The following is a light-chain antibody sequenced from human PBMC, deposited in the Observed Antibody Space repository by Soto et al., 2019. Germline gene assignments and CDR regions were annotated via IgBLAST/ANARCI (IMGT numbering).Light chain of an antibody. CDR3: QSYDSSLSGSV. CDR1: GSNIGAGYD. V-gene: IGLV1-40*01. Sequence: QSVLTQPPSVSGAPGQRVTISCTGSGSNIGAGYDVHWYQHRPGTAPKLLIYGNSNRPSGVPDRFSGSKSGTSASLAITGLQAEDEADYYCQSYDSSLSGSVFGGGTQLTVL. J-gene: IGLJ3*02. CDR2: GNS.